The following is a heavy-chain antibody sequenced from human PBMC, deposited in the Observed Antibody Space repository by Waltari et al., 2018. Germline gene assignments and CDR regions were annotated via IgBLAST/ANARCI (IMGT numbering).Heavy chain of an antibody. V-gene: IGHV2-5*01. J-gene: IGHJ5*02. CDR2: IYWNDDK. D-gene: IGHD5-12*01. Sequence: QITLKESGPTLVKPTQTLTLTCTFSGFSLSTSGVGVGWIRTPTGKALEWLALIYWNDDKRYSPSLKSRLTITKDTSKNQVVLTMTNMDPVDTATYYCAHRRPVAATEVFWFDPWGQGTLVTVSS. CDR1: GFSLSTSGVG. CDR3: AHRRPVAATEVFWFDP.